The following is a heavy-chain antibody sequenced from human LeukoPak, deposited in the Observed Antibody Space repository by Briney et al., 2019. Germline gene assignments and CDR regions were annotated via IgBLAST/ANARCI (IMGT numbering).Heavy chain of an antibody. D-gene: IGHD3-22*01. J-gene: IGHJ4*02. CDR3: GGTYYYDSSGYARLDY. CDR1: GFTVSSNY. CDR2: IYSGGST. V-gene: IGHV3-53*01. Sequence: GGSLRLSCAASGFTVSSNYMSWVRHAPGKGLEWVSVIYSGGSTYYADSVKGRFTISRDNSKNTLYLQMNSLRAEDTVVYYCGGTYYYDSSGYARLDYWGQGTLVTVSS.